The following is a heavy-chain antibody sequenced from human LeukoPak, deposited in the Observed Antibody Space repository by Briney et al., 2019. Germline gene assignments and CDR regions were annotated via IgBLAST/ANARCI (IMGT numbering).Heavy chain of an antibody. CDR1: GYTFTSYD. CDR2: MNPNSGNT. J-gene: IGHJ5*02. Sequence: ASVKVSCTASGYTFTSYDINWVRQATGQGLEWMGWMNPNSGNTGYAQKFQGRVTMTRNTSISTAYMELSSLRSEDTAVYYCARVTIRGRGFDPWGQGTLVTVSS. V-gene: IGHV1-8*01. D-gene: IGHD3-3*01. CDR3: ARVTIRGRGFDP.